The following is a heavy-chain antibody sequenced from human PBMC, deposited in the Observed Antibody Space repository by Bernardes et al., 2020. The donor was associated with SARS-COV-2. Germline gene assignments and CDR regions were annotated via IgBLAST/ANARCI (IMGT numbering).Heavy chain of an antibody. J-gene: IGHJ4*02. V-gene: IGHV3-74*01. CDR2: INSDGSST. D-gene: IGHD6-6*01. CDR1: GFTFSTYW. Sequence: GGSLRLSRAASGFTFSTYWMHWVRQAPGKGLVWVSRINSDGSSTSYADSVKGRFTISRDNAKNTLYLQMNSLRAEDTAVYYCARVIRSSPNVDYWGQGTLVTVSS. CDR3: ARVIRSSPNVDY.